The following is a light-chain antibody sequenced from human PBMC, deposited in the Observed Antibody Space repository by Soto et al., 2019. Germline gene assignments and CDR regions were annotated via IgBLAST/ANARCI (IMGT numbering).Light chain of an antibody. Sequence: DIQMTQSPSTLSGSVGYRVTINCRASQTISSWLAWYQQRPGKAPKLLIYKASTLKSGVPSRFSGSGSGTEFTLTISSLQTDAFATYYCKHYNSYSEAFGKGTKVDIK. CDR2: KAS. CDR1: QTISSW. J-gene: IGKJ1*01. CDR3: KHYNSYSEA. V-gene: IGKV1-5*03.